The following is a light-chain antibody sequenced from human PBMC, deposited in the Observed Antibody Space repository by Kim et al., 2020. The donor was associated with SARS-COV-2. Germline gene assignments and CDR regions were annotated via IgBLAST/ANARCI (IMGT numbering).Light chain of an antibody. Sequence: VFPGERATLSCRTSPTISRDLAWYQQKPGQAPRLLIYGVSTRATGIPATFTGSGSGTEFTLTISSLQSEDFAVYYCQQYNDWPLTFGGGTKVDIK. CDR3: QQYNDWPLT. V-gene: IGKV3-15*01. J-gene: IGKJ4*01. CDR2: GVS. CDR1: PTISRD.